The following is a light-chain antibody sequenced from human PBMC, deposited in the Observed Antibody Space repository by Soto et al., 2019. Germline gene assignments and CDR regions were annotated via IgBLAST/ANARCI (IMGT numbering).Light chain of an antibody. V-gene: IGLV2-14*03. CDR3: ASYTGTDTPWV. Sequence: QSALTQPASVSGSLGQSIIISCTGAASDIGYYNFVSWYQQHPATAPKLIIYDVSHRPSGISFRFSGSKSGNTASLTISGLRAEDEAAYYCASYTGTDTPWVFGGGTQLTVL. J-gene: IGLJ3*02. CDR2: DVS. CDR1: ASDIGYYNF.